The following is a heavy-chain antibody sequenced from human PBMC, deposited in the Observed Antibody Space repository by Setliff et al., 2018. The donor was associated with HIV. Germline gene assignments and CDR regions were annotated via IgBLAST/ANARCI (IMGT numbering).Heavy chain of an antibody. Sequence: SETLSLTCAVSGYSINSGYYWGWVRQPPGKGLEWIGTIYHCGSTYYNPSLKSRVTISVDTSKNKFSLKLISVTAADTAVYYCARRWSYYYHLFEYWGQGTLVTVSS. CDR3: ARRWSYYYHLFEY. D-gene: IGHD3-10*01. V-gene: IGHV4-38-2*01. CDR2: IYHCGST. J-gene: IGHJ4*02. CDR1: GYSINSGYY.